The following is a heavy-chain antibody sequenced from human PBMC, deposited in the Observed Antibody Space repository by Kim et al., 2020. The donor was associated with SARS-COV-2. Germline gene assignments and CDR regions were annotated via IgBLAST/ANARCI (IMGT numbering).Heavy chain of an antibody. CDR1: GFTFSSYA. CDR2: ISGSGGST. CDR3: AKDLGWRQLVVYGMDV. D-gene: IGHD6-13*01. Sequence: GGSLRLSCAASGFTFSSYAMSWVRQAPGKGLEWVSAISGSGGSTYYADSVKGRVTISRDNSKNTLYLQMNSLRAEDTAVYYCAKDLGWRQLVVYGMDVWGQGTTVTVPS. V-gene: IGHV3-23*01. J-gene: IGHJ6*02.